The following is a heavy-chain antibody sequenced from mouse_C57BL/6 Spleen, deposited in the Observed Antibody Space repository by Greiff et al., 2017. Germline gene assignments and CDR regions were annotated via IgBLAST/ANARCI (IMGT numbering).Heavy chain of an antibody. CDR2: IYPGSGST. V-gene: IGHV1-55*01. J-gene: IGHJ2*01. CDR1: GYTFTSYW. CDR3: ASGGGTDFDY. Sequence: QVQLQQPGAELVKPGASVKMSCKASGYTFTSYWLTWVKQRPGQGLECIGDIYPGSGSTNYNEKFKSKATLTVDTSSSTAYMQLSSLTSEDSAVYYCASGGGTDFDYWGQGTTLTVSS. D-gene: IGHD3-3*01.